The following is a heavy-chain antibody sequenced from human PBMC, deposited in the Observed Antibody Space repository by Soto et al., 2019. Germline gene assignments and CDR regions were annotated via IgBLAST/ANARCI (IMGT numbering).Heavy chain of an antibody. Sequence: LRLSCAASGFTVSSKYMTWVRQAPGKGLEWVSLIQSGGTTYYADSVKGRFTISRDTSENTLHLQMDSLRVEDTAVYYCARDDVLCDGGRCYGIPLDVWGTGTSVTVSS. CDR1: GFTVSSKY. CDR2: IQSGGTT. V-gene: IGHV3-66*01. D-gene: IGHD2-15*01. CDR3: ARDDVLCDGGRCYGIPLDV. J-gene: IGHJ6*04.